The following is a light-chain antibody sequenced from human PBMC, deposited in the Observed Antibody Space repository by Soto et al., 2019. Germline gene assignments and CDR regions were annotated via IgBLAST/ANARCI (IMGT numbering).Light chain of an antibody. CDR1: QAISNY. CDR3: QKYNSAPRT. Sequence: DIQMTQSPSFLSASVGDRVTITCRASQAISNYLNWYQQKPGKAPNLLIFGAKTLQSGVPSRFSGSGYGTDFTLTITTLQPEDVAAYYCQKYNSAPRTVGRGTKVDIK. V-gene: IGKV1-27*01. CDR2: GAK. J-gene: IGKJ4*01.